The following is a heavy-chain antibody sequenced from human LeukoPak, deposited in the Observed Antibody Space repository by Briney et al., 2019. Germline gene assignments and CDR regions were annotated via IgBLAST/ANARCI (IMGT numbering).Heavy chain of an antibody. CDR3: ARPVGDFRSESRNWFGP. J-gene: IGHJ5*02. Sequence: GGSLRLSCAVSGFIFSNYDMHWIRQAPGKGPEWVEMIWYDGSRKYYGDSVKGRFTISRDNSDNTLYLQVNSLRGDDTALYYCARPVGDFRSESRNWFGPWGQGVLVTVSS. CDR1: GFIFSNYD. D-gene: IGHD3-3*01. V-gene: IGHV3-33*01. CDR2: IWYDGSRK.